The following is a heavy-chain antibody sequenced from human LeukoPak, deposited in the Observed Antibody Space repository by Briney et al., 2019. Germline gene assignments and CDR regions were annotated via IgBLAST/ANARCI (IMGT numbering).Heavy chain of an antibody. CDR1: GYTFTSYY. Sequence: ASVMVSCKASGYTFTSYYMHWVRQAPGQGLEWMGIINPSGGSTSYAQKFQGRVTMTRDMSTSTVYMELSSLRSEDTAVYYCARADGDYMVVDYWGQGTLVTVSS. J-gene: IGHJ4*02. CDR2: INPSGGST. V-gene: IGHV1-46*01. D-gene: IGHD4-17*01. CDR3: ARADGDYMVVDY.